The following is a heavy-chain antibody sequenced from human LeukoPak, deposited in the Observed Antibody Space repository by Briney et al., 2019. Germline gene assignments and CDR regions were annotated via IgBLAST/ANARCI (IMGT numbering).Heavy chain of an antibody. CDR3: GRVLVVITTYYFDY. CDR2: IYYSGTT. Sequence: PSQTLSLTCTVSGGSISSGGYYWSWIRHHPGKGLEWIGYIYYSGTTYYNQSFKSRVNISVDKSKNQFSLKVSSVNAADTGVYYCGRVLVVITTYYFDYWGQGTLVTVSS. CDR1: GGSISSGGYY. J-gene: IGHJ4*02. V-gene: IGHV4-31*03. D-gene: IGHD3-22*01.